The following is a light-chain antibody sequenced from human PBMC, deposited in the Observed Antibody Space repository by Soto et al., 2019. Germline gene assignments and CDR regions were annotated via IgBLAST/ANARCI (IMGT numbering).Light chain of an antibody. J-gene: IGLJ2*01. CDR1: SSNIGSNT. Sequence: QSVLTQPPSASGTPGQRVTISCSGSSSNIGSNTVNWYQQLPGTAPKLLIYSNNQRPSGVPDRFSGSKSGTAASLAISGLQSEEDADYYCASWDDSLNGLFGGGTQLTVL. CDR3: ASWDDSLNGL. V-gene: IGLV1-44*01. CDR2: SNN.